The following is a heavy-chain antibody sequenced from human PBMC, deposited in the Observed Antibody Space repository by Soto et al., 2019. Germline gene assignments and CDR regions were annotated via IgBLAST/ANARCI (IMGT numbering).Heavy chain of an antibody. Sequence: SETLSLTCTVSGGSISSYYWSWIRQPPGKGLEWIGYIYYSGSTNYNPSLKSRVTISVDTSKNQFSLKLSSVTAADTAVYYCARHEWPNYDILTGHYQPFEYWGQGTLVTVSS. CDR2: IYYSGST. CDR1: GGSISSYY. CDR3: ARHEWPNYDILTGHYQPFEY. D-gene: IGHD3-9*01. J-gene: IGHJ4*02. V-gene: IGHV4-59*08.